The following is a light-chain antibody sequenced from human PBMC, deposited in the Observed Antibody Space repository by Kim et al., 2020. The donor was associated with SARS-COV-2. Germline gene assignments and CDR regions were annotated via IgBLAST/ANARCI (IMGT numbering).Light chain of an antibody. CDR3: SSYTSSSTVV. CDR1: SSDVGGYNY. Sequence: QSALTQPASVSGSLGQSITISCTGTSSDVGGYNYVSWYQQHPGKAPKLMIYDVSTRPSGVSNRFSGSKSGNTASLTISGLQTEDEADYYCSSYTSSSTVVFGGGTQLTVL. V-gene: IGLV2-14*03. CDR2: DVS. J-gene: IGLJ2*01.